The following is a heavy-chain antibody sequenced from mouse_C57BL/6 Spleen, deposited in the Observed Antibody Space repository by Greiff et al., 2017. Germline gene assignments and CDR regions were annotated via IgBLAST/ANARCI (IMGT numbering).Heavy chain of an antibody. CDR1: GYPFTSYW. Sequence: VQLQQPGAELVRPGTSVKLSCKASGYPFTSYWMHWVKQRPGQGLEWIGVIDPSDSYTNYNQTFKGKATLTVATSSSTAYMQLSSLPSEYSAVYYCARRYGSSYDYYAMDYWGQGTSVTVSS. V-gene: IGHV1-59*01. CDR3: ARRYGSSYDYYAMDY. CDR2: IDPSDSYT. J-gene: IGHJ4*01. D-gene: IGHD1-1*01.